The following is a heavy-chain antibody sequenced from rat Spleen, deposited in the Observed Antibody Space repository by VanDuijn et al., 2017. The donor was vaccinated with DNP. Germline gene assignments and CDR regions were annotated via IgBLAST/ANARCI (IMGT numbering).Heavy chain of an antibody. CDR3: TRKYTTDYYWYFDF. CDR2: INYEGSNT. D-gene: IGHD1-6*01. Sequence: EVQLVESGGGLVQPGRSLKLSCAASGFTFSNYDMAWVRQAPTKGLEWVATINYEGSNTYYRDSVKGRFTISRDNAKSTLYLQMDSLRSEDKATYYCTRKYTTDYYWYFDFWGPGTMVTVSS. CDR1: GFTFSNYD. J-gene: IGHJ1*01. V-gene: IGHV5-7*01.